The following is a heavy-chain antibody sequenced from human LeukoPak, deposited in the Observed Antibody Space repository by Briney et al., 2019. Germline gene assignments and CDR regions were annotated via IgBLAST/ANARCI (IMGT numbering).Heavy chain of an antibody. CDR3: ARDGLHFAGRYSSSWLDY. Sequence: ASVKVSCKASRYTFTSYGISWVRQAPGQGLEWMGWINPNSGGTNYAQKFQGRVTMTRDTSISTAYMELSRLRSDDTAVYYCARDGLHFAGRYSSSWLDYWGQGTLVTVSS. V-gene: IGHV1-2*02. D-gene: IGHD6-13*01. CDR2: INPNSGGT. J-gene: IGHJ4*02. CDR1: RYTFTSYG.